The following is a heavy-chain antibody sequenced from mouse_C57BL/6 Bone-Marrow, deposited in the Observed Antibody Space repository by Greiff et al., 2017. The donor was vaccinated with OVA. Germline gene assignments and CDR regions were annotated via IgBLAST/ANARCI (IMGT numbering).Heavy chain of an antibody. CDR2: IDPENGDT. Sequence: EVKLVESGAELVRPGASVKLSCTASGFNIKDDYMHWVKQRPEQGLEWIGWIDPENGDTEYASKFQGKATITADTSSNTAYLQLSSLTSEDTAVYYCTTRDSNYDAYWGQGTLVTVSA. D-gene: IGHD2-5*01. J-gene: IGHJ3*01. V-gene: IGHV14-4*01. CDR3: TTRDSNYDAY. CDR1: GFNIKDDY.